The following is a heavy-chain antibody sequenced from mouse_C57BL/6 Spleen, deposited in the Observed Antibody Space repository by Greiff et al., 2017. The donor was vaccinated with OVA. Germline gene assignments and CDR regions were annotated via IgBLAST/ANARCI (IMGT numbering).Heavy chain of an antibody. V-gene: IGHV1-76*01. Sequence: VKVVESGPELVKPGASVKLSCKASGYTFTSYDINWVKQRPGQGLEWIARIYPGSGNTYYNEKFKGKATLTAEKSSSTAYMQLSSLTSEDSAVYFCARRGYLDEYFDYWGQGTTLTVSS. CDR1: GYTFTSYD. CDR3: ARRGYLDEYFDY. CDR2: IYPGSGNT. J-gene: IGHJ2*01.